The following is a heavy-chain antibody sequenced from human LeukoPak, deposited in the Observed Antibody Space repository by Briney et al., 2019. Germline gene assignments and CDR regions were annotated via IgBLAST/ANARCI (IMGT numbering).Heavy chain of an antibody. Sequence: GGSLRLSCAASGFSFSSDAMSWVRQAPGEGLEWVSSISGSARSTHYADSVEGRFTISRDNSKNRLYLKMDSLRAEDTAVYYCAKDKEGTLLQPSYYFDSWGQGTLVTVSS. J-gene: IGHJ4*02. CDR2: ISGSARST. CDR1: GFSFSSDA. V-gene: IGHV3-23*01. D-gene: IGHD1-1*01. CDR3: AKDKEGTLLQPSYYFDS.